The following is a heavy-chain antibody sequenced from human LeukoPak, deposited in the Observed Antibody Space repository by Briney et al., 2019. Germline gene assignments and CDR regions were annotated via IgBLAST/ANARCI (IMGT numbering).Heavy chain of an antibody. CDR2: IYYSGST. D-gene: IGHD3-9*01. J-gene: IGHJ4*02. V-gene: IGHV4-39*01. CDR3: ARVGDILTGYPMF. Sequence: SETLSLTCTVSGGSISSSSYYWGWIRQPPGKGLEWIGSIYYSGSTYYNPSLKSRVTISVDTSKNQFSLKLSSVTAADTAVYYCARVGDILTGYPMFWGQGTLVTASS. CDR1: GGSISSSSYY.